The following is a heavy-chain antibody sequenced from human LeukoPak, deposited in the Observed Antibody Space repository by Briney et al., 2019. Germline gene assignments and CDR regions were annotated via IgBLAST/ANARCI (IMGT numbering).Heavy chain of an antibody. CDR2: IIPIFGTA. V-gene: IGHV1-69*13. Sequence: ASVKVSFKASGGTFISYAISWVRQAPGQGLEWMGGIIPIFGTANYAQKFQGRVTITADESTSTAYMELSSLRSEDTAVYYCARAPYSSGWYHTIDYWGQGTLVTVSS. CDR1: GGTFISYA. D-gene: IGHD6-19*01. CDR3: ARAPYSSGWYHTIDY. J-gene: IGHJ4*02.